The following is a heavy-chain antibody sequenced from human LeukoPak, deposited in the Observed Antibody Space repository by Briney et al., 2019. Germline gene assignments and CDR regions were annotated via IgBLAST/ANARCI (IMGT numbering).Heavy chain of an antibody. Sequence: ASVKVSCKASGYTFTSYGISWVRQAPGQGLEWMGWISAYNGNTNYAQKLQGRVTMTTDTSTSTAYMELRSLRSDDTALYYCAKWGVPAAILEGYYFDYWGQGTLVTVSS. CDR3: AKWGVPAAILEGYYFDY. D-gene: IGHD2-2*02. CDR2: ISAYNGNT. CDR1: GYTFTSYG. J-gene: IGHJ4*02. V-gene: IGHV1-18*01.